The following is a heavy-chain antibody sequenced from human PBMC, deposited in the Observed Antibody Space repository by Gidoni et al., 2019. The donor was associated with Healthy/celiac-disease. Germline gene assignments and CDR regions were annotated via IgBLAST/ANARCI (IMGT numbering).Heavy chain of an antibody. J-gene: IGHJ5*02. Sequence: EVQLLESGGGLVQPGGSLRLSCAASGFTFSSYAMSWVRQAPGKGLEWVSAISGSGGSTYYADSVKGRFTISRDNSKNTLYLQMNSLRAEDTAVYYCAKDRGYCSGGSCYEPEVRKYNWFDPWGQGTLVTVSS. D-gene: IGHD2-15*01. V-gene: IGHV3-23*01. CDR1: GFTFSSYA. CDR2: ISGSGGST. CDR3: AKDRGYCSGGSCYEPEVRKYNWFDP.